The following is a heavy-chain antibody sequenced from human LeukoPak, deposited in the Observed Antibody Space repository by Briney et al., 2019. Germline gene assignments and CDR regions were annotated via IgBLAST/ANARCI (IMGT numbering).Heavy chain of an antibody. V-gene: IGHV6-1*01. CDR2: TYYRSKWYN. J-gene: IGHJ3*02. Sequence: SQTLSLTCAISGDSVSSNSAAWNWIRQSPSRGLASLGRTYYRSKWYNDYAVSVKSRITINPDTSKNQFSLQLNSVTPEDTAVYYCTGSYSRPIDAFDIWGQGTMVIVSS. CDR3: TGSYSRPIDAFDI. D-gene: IGHD1-26*01. CDR1: GDSVSSNSAA.